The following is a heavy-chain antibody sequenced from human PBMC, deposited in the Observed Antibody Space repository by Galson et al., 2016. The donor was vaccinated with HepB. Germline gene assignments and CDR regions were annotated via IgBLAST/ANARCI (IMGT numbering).Heavy chain of an antibody. CDR1: GGSISSSY. CDR3: ARAYSSGWYVLDY. Sequence: SETLSLTCTVSGGSISSSYWSWIRQPPGKGLEWIGYIYNSGRTHPNPSLKSRVTISLDTSKNQFSLRLRSVTTADTAVYYCARAYSSGWYVLDYWGQGTLVTVSS. CDR2: IYNSGRT. D-gene: IGHD6-19*01. J-gene: IGHJ4*02. V-gene: IGHV4-59*01.